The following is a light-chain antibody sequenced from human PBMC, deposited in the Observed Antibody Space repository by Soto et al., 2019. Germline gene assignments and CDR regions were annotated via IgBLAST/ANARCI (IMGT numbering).Light chain of an antibody. Sequence: EIVLTQSPATLFLSPGERATLSCRASQSVGSSLAWYQQKPGQAPRLLIYDTSNRATGIPARFSGSGSGTDFTLAISSLEPEDFAVYYCQQRNNWPLLWTFGGGTKVEIK. CDR3: QQRNNWPLLWT. CDR2: DTS. CDR1: QSVGSS. J-gene: IGKJ4*01. V-gene: IGKV3-11*01.